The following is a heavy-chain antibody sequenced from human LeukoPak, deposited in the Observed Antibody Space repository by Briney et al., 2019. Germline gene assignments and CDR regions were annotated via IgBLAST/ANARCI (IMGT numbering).Heavy chain of an antibody. CDR1: GGSISNINW. Sequence: PSGTLCLTCAVSGGSISNINWWSWVRQPPGKWLEWIGEIYHSGSTNYNPSLESRVTISVDKSKNHFSLKLTSVTAADTAVYYCASNGWYCMDVWGQGTSVTVSS. J-gene: IGHJ6*02. CDR3: ASNGWYCMDV. D-gene: IGHD6-19*01. CDR2: IYHSGST. V-gene: IGHV4-4*02.